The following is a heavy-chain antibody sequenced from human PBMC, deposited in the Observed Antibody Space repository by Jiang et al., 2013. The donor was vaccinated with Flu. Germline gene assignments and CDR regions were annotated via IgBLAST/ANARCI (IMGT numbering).Heavy chain of an antibody. V-gene: IGHV4-39*07. CDR3: AIGPGIAAAGPAFGY. CDR1: GGSISSSSYY. Sequence: LLKPSETLSLTCTVSGGSISSSSYYWGWIRQPPGKGLEWIGSIYYSGSTYYNPSLKSRVTISVDTSKNQFSLKLGSVTAADTAVYYCAIGPGIAAAGPAFGYWGQGTLVTVSS. J-gene: IGHJ4*02. D-gene: IGHD6-13*01. CDR2: IYYSGST.